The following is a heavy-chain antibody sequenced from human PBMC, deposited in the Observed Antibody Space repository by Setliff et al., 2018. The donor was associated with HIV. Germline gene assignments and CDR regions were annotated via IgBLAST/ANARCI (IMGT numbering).Heavy chain of an antibody. J-gene: IGHJ4*02. Sequence: GGSLRLSCAASGFTFSTYWMSWVRQAPGKGLEWVANIKQDGSEKNYMDSVKGRFTISRDNAKNSLYLQMDSLRVEDTAVYYCATDRAVVGGTGSLDSWGQGTLVTVSS. CDR3: ATDRAVVGGTGSLDS. CDR1: GFTFSTYW. CDR2: IKQDGSEK. V-gene: IGHV3-7*05. D-gene: IGHD1-26*01.